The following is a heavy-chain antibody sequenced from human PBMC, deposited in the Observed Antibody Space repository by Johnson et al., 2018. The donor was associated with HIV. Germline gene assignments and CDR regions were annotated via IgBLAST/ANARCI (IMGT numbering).Heavy chain of an antibody. J-gene: IGHJ3*02. CDR2: IRYDRSNK. Sequence: QVQLVESGGGLIQPGGSLRLSCAASGFTVSSNCMTWVRQAPGKGLEWVAFIRYDRSNKYYADSVKGRFTISRDNSKNTLYLQMNSLRAEDTAVYYCAKDPSYIVATAMTDAFDIWGQGTLVTVSS. V-gene: IGHV3-30*02. CDR1: GFTVSSNC. D-gene: IGHD5-12*01. CDR3: AKDPSYIVATAMTDAFDI.